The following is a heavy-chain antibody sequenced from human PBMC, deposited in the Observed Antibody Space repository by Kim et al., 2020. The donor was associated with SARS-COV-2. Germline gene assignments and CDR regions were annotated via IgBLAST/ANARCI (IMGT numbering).Heavy chain of an antibody. D-gene: IGHD3-16*01. CDR2: ISSNADST. J-gene: IGHJ5*01. V-gene: IGHV3-64*01. Sequence: GGSLRLSCAASGFSFSSYPIHWVRQAPGKGLEYVSSISSNADSTYYANSVKGRFTISRDNSKNTLYLQMGSLRAEDMAVYYCARGLRPYLGCFDSWGQGTLVTVSS. CDR3: ARGLRPYLGCFDS. CDR1: GFSFSSYP.